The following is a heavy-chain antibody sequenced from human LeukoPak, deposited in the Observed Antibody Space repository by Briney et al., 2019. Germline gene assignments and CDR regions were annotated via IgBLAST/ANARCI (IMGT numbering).Heavy chain of an antibody. J-gene: IGHJ4*02. D-gene: IGHD5-18*01. CDR2: ISSSGSTK. CDR3: AREGVLIQLPSD. Sequence: PGGSLRLSCAASGFTFSDYYMSWIRQAPGKGLKWVSYISSSGSTKYYADSVKGRFTISRDNAKKSLYLQMNSLRAEDTAVYYCAREGVLIQLPSDWGQGTLVTVSS. CDR1: GFTFSDYY. V-gene: IGHV3-11*04.